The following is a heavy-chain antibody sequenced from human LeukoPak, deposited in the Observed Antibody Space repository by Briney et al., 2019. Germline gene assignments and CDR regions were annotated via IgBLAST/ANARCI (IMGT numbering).Heavy chain of an antibody. J-gene: IGHJ4*02. V-gene: IGHV4-4*07. D-gene: IGHD6-19*01. CDR3: ARGGSSGWLH. Sequence: SETLSLTCTVSGGSISSYYWSWIRQPAGKGLEWIGRIYYSGSTYYNPSLKSRVTISVDTSKNQFSLKLSSVTAADTAVYYCARGGSSGWLHWGQGTLVTVSS. CDR1: GGSISSYY. CDR2: IYYSGST.